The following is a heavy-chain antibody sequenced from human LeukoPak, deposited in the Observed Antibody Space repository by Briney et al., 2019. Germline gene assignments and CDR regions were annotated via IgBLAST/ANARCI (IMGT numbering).Heavy chain of an antibody. D-gene: IGHD3-10*02. CDR3: AKSGITRIGGV. V-gene: IGHV3-48*03. J-gene: IGHJ6*04. Sequence: GGPLTLFCAVSGFPFSSYQVIWLRQAPGGGVEWVSCISSSGSTIYYADSVKGRFTISRDNAKNSLYLQMNSLRAEDTAVYYCAKSGITRIGGVWGKGTTVTIAS. CDR2: ISSSGSTI. CDR1: GFPFSSYQ.